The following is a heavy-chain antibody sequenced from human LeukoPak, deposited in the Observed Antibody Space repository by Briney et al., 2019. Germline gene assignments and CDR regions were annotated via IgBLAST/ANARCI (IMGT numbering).Heavy chain of an antibody. Sequence: GGSLRLSCAASGFTFSSYAMSWVRQAPRKGLEWVSAISGSGGSTYYADSVKGRFTISRDNSKNTLYLQMNSLRAEDTAVYYCAHDYGDRQNFDYWGQGTLVTVSS. CDR3: AHDYGDRQNFDY. CDR1: GFTFSSYA. CDR2: ISGSGGST. D-gene: IGHD4-17*01. J-gene: IGHJ4*02. V-gene: IGHV3-23*01.